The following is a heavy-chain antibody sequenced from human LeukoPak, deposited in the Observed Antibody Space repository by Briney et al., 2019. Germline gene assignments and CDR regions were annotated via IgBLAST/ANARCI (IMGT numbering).Heavy chain of an antibody. D-gene: IGHD3-10*01. CDR3: AREGYYGSGSPPSLYFDY. V-gene: IGHV3-30-3*01. CDR2: TSSDLNVR. CDR1: GFTFRNYV. J-gene: IGHJ4*02. Sequence: GGSLRLSCAASGFTFRNYVIHWVRQAPGRGLEWVAVTSSDLNVRLYADSVKGRFTISRDNSRSTLYLQMNSLRPEDTAIYYCAREGYYGSGSPPSLYFDYWGQGTLVTVSS.